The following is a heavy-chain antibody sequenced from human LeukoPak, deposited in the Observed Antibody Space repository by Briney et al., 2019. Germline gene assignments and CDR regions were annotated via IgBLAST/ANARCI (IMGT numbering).Heavy chain of an antibody. CDR1: GYSMSSGYY. J-gene: IGHJ4*02. V-gene: IGHV4-38-2*02. CDR3: ARDRITMVRGDGNDY. CDR2: IFHSGNS. D-gene: IGHD3-10*01. Sequence: PSETLSLTCTVSGYSMSSGYYWGWIRQPPGKGLQWIGSIFHSGNSYYNPSLKSRVTISVDTSKNQFSLKVNSVTAADTAVYYCARDRITMVRGDGNDYWGQGTLVTVSS.